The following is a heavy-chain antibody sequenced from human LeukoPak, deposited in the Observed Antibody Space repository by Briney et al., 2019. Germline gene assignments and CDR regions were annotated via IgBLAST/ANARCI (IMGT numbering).Heavy chain of an antibody. Sequence: GGSLRLSCAASGFTFSVYYMSWIRQAPGKGLEWVSYISSSGSTIYYADSVKGRFTISRDNAKNSLYLRMNSLRAEDTAVYYCARYFVEMATIGYFDYWGQGTLVTVSS. CDR3: ARYFVEMATIGYFDY. CDR2: ISSSGSTI. D-gene: IGHD5-24*01. J-gene: IGHJ4*02. CDR1: GFTFSVYY. V-gene: IGHV3-11*01.